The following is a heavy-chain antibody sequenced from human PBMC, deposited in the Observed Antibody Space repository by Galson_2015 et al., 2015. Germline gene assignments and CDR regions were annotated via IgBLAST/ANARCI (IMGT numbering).Heavy chain of an antibody. CDR3: ANNPRGLTLRD. V-gene: IGHV3-30*18. D-gene: IGHD3-16*01. J-gene: IGHJ4*02. Sequence: SLRLSCAASGFAFTASGMHWVRQAPGKGLEWLAIIYFDGTKKFYAAYLKGRITISRDNTQNTLYLQMNTMRHNDTAVYYCANNPRGLTLRDGGQGTLVTVAS. CDR1: GFAFTASG. CDR2: IYFDGTKK.